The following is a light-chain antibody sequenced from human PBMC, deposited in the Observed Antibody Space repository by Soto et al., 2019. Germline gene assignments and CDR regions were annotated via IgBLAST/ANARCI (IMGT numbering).Light chain of an antibody. Sequence: DIPMTQSPSSLSASVGDRVSITCRASQSISNYLNWYQQKPGEAPKVLIYAASSLQSGVPSRFSGSGSGTDFTLTINSLQPEDFATYFCQQTYSTPPWTFGQGTKVEIK. CDR1: QSISNY. V-gene: IGKV1-39*01. CDR3: QQTYSTPPWT. J-gene: IGKJ1*01. CDR2: AAS.